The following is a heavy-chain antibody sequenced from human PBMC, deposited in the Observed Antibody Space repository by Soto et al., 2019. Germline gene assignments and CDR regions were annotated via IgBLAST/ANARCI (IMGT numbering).Heavy chain of an antibody. J-gene: IGHJ4*02. CDR2: IIPIFGTA. CDR1: GCTFSSNA. D-gene: IGHD6-19*01. CDR3: ARDFTYSSGWYGY. V-gene: IGHV1-69*13. Sequence: SVKVSCKASGCTFSSNAISWVRQAPGQGLEWMGGIIPIFGTANYAQKFQGRVTITADESTSTAYMELSSLRSEDTAVYYCARDFTYSSGWYGYWGQGTLVTVSS.